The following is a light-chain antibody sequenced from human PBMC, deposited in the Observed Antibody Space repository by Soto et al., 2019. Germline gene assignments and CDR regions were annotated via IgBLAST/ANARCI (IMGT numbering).Light chain of an antibody. CDR2: GVS. V-gene: IGKV3-20*01. J-gene: IGKJ5*01. CDR1: QSVSTSY. Sequence: EIVLTQSPGTLSLSPGERATLSCRASQSVSTSYLAWYQQKPGQAPRLLIYGVSSRATGIPDRFSGSGSGTDCTLTISRLDPEDFAVYYCQQYDSSPITFGQGTRLEIK. CDR3: QQYDSSPIT.